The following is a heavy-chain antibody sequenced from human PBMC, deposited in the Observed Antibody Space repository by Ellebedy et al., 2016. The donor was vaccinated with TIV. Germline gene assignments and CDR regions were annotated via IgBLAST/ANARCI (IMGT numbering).Heavy chain of an antibody. Sequence: GESLKISCAASGFTFSSYAMSWVRQAPGKGLEWVSAISGSAGSTFYADSVKGRFTISRDNSKNTLYLQMNSLRAEDTAVYYCTTASYYDSSGHGWGQGTLVTVSS. V-gene: IGHV3-23*01. CDR1: GFTFSSYA. D-gene: IGHD3-22*01. J-gene: IGHJ4*02. CDR2: ISGSAGST. CDR3: TTASYYDSSGHG.